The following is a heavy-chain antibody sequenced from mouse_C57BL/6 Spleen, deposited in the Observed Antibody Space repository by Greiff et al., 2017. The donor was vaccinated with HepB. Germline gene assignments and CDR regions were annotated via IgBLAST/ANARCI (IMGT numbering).Heavy chain of an antibody. Sequence: QVQLQQPGAELVMPGASVKLSCTASGYTFTSYWMHWVKQRPGQGLEWIGEIDPSDSYTNYNQKFKGKSTFTVDKSSSTAYMQLSSLTSEDSAVYYCARRRGGAMDYWGQGTSVTVSS. J-gene: IGHJ4*01. CDR3: ARRRGGAMDY. V-gene: IGHV1-69*01. CDR2: IDPSDSYT. CDR1: GYTFTSYW.